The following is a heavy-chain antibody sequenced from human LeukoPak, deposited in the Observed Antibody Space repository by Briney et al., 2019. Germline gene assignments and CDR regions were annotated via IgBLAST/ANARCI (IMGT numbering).Heavy chain of an antibody. CDR2: LSAYNGNT. J-gene: IGHJ4*02. CDR3: ARGGVQNSYGSHTDY. D-gene: IGHD5-18*01. V-gene: IGHV1-18*01. Sequence: ASVKVSCKASGYTFTSYGISWVRQAPGQGLEGMGWLSAYNGNTNYAQKLQGRVTMTTDTSTSTAYMELRSLRSDDTAVYYCARGGVQNSYGSHTDYWGQGTLVTVSS. CDR1: GYTFTSYG.